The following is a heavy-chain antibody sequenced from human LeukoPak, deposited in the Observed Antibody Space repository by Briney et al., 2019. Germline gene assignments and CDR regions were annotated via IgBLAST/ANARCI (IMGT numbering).Heavy chain of an antibody. V-gene: IGHV4-39*07. CDR1: GASITSNTYF. CDR3: ARGLVDYELPKGYIDY. J-gene: IGHJ4*02. D-gene: IGHD4-17*01. CDR2: ISYSKSA. Sequence: PSETLSLTCTVSGASITSNTYFWDWIRQPPGKGLEWIGTISYSKSAYYNTSLKSRVTISVDTSKSQFSLKLRSVTAADTAVYFCARGLVDYELPKGYIDYWGQGTLVTVSS.